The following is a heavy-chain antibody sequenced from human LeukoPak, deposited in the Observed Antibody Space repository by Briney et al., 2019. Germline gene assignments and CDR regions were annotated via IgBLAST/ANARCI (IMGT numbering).Heavy chain of an antibody. D-gene: IGHD5-18*01. Sequence: SETLSLTCTVFGGSISSYYWCWIRQPPGKGLEWIGYIHYSGSTNYNPSLKSRVTMAVDTSENQFSLNLSSVTTADTAVYYCARGGTGYSSYYNMDVWGQGTTVTVSS. CDR3: ARGGTGYSSYYNMDV. J-gene: IGHJ6*02. V-gene: IGHV4-59*01. CDR2: IHYSGST. CDR1: GGSISSYY.